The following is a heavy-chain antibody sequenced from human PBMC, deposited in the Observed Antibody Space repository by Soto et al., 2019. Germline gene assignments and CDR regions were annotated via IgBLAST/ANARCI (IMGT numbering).Heavy chain of an antibody. CDR3: ASGDGAAGDYYFDY. D-gene: IGHD4-17*01. V-gene: IGHV3-21*01. CDR2: ISSSSSYI. Sequence: PGGSLRLSCAASGFTFSSYSMNWVRQAPGKGLEWVSSISSSSSYIYYADSVKGRFTISRDNAKNSLYLQMNSLRAEDTAVYYCASGDGAAGDYYFDYWGQGTLVTVSS. J-gene: IGHJ4*02. CDR1: GFTFSSYS.